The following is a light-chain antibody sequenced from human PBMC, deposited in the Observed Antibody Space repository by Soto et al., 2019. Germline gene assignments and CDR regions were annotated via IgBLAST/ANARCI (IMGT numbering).Light chain of an antibody. V-gene: IGLV1-40*01. Sequence: QSVLTQPPSVSGAPGQRVTLSCTGNSSNLGAGYDVHWYQQLPGAAPKLVIFGNRNRPSGVPERFSGSKSGTSASLAITGLQAEDEADYYCQVWASTAEFFVFGSGTKLTVL. CDR3: QVWASTAEFFV. CDR1: SSNLGAGYD. CDR2: GNR. J-gene: IGLJ1*01.